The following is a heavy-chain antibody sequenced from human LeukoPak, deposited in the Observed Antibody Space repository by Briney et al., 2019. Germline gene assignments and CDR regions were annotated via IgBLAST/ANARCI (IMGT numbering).Heavy chain of an antibody. J-gene: IGHJ4*02. D-gene: IGHD3-10*01. CDR3: ARYGSGSYYNDY. CDR1: GFTFSIYS. Sequence: PGGSLRLSCAASGFTFSIYSMNWVRQAPGKGLEWVSSISSSSSYIYYADSVKGRFTISRDNAKNSLYLQMNSLRAEDTAVYYCARYGSGSYYNDYWGQGTLVTVSS. CDR2: ISSSSSYI. V-gene: IGHV3-21*01.